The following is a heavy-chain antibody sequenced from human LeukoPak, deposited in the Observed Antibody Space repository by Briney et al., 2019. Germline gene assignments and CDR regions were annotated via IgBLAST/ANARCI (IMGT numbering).Heavy chain of an antibody. CDR1: GGSFSGYY. Sequence: PSETLSLTCAVYGGSFSGYYWSWIRQPPGKGLEWIGEINHSGSTNYNPSLKSRVTISVDTSKNQFSLRLSSVTAADTAVYYCARGPDIVVVLGKAYLDYWGQGTLVTVSS. CDR2: INHSGST. J-gene: IGHJ4*02. V-gene: IGHV4-34*01. D-gene: IGHD2-2*01. CDR3: ARGPDIVVVLGKAYLDY.